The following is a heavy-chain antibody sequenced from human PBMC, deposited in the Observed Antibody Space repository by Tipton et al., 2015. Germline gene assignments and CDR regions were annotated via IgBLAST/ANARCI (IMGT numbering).Heavy chain of an antibody. CDR3: ARDLEHGMDV. CDR1: GGSVSSGTYF. Sequence: TLSLTCTVSGGSVSSGTYFWGWIRQTPGKGLEWIGYISYSGSTHYNPSFKSRVAISVDTSKNQFSLTLNSVTAADTAVYFCARDLEHGMDVWGQGTAVTVS. CDR2: ISYSGST. D-gene: IGHD5-24*01. J-gene: IGHJ6*02. V-gene: IGHV4-61*01.